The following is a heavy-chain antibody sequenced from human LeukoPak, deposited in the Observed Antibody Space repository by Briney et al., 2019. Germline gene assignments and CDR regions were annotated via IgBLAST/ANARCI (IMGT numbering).Heavy chain of an antibody. V-gene: IGHV3-15*01. CDR3: STAGFN. CDR1: GITFRNAW. Sequence: GGSLRLSCAASGITFRNAWMSWVRQAPGKGLGWVGRIKSKGDGGTTDYAAPVKGRFTISRDDSQNTLYLQMSSLKTEDTAVYYCSTAGFNWGQGTLVTVSS. CDR2: IKSKGDGGTT. J-gene: IGHJ4*02.